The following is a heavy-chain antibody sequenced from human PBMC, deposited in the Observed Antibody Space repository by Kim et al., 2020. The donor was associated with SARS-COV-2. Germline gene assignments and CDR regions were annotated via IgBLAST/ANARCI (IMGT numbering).Heavy chain of an antibody. V-gene: IGHV3-48*02. D-gene: IGHD3-10*01. CDR1: GFTFSSYS. J-gene: IGHJ6*02. CDR2: ISSSSSTI. CDR3: ARDGLLWFGELVYYYYGMDV. Sequence: GGSLRLSCAASGFTFSSYSMNWVRQAPGKGLEWVSYISSSSSTIYYADSVKGRFTISRDNAKNSLYLQMNSLRDEDTAVYYCARDGLLWFGELVYYYYGMDVWGQGTTVTVSS.